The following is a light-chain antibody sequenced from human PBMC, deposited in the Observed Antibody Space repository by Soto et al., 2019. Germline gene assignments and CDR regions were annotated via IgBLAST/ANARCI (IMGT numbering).Light chain of an antibody. CDR1: SSDIGGHHF. Sequence: QSVLTQPASVSGSPGQSITISCTGTSSDIGGHHFASWYQQQSGKAPKLVIYEVTDRPSGVSDRFSGSKSGNTASLTISGLQPEDEADYYCSSYTSSSLYVFGTGTKVTVL. J-gene: IGLJ1*01. V-gene: IGLV2-14*01. CDR3: SSYTSSSLYV. CDR2: EVT.